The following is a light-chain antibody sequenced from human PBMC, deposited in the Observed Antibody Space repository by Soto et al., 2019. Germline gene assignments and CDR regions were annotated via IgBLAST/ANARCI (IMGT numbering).Light chain of an antibody. J-gene: IGKJ1*01. CDR3: QQYNSYTWT. V-gene: IGKV1-5*03. CDR2: KAS. CDR1: QSISSW. Sequence: DIQMTQSPSTLSESVGDRVTITCRASQSISSWLAWYQQRPGKAPKVLIYKASSLESGVPSRFSGSGSGTEFTLTISSLQPDDFATYYCQQYNSYTWTFGQGTKLEIK.